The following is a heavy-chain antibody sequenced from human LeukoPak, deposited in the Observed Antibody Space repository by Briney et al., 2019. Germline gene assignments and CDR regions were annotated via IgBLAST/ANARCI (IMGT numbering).Heavy chain of an antibody. J-gene: IGHJ6*03. CDR2: ISGSGGST. V-gene: IGHV3-23*01. CDR3: AKKSVVVPAAPWYYYYYMDV. Sequence: GGSLRLSCAASGFTLSSYAMSWVRQAPGKGLEWVSAISGSGGSTYYADSVKGRFTISRDNSKNTLYLQMNSLRAEDTAVYYCAKKSVVVPAAPWYYYYYMDVWGKGTTVTVSS. D-gene: IGHD2-2*01. CDR1: GFTLSSYA.